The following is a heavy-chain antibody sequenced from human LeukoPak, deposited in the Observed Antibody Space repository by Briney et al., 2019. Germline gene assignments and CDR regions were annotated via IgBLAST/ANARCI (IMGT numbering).Heavy chain of an antibody. Sequence: GGSLRLSCAASGFTFDDYAMQWVRQAPGKGLEWVSGISWNSGSIGYADSVKGRFTISRDNAKNSLYLQMNSLRAEDTALYYCAKDILWFGESSGFDYWGPGTLLTVSS. CDR1: GFTFDDYA. V-gene: IGHV3-9*01. D-gene: IGHD3-10*01. J-gene: IGHJ4*02. CDR3: AKDILWFGESSGFDY. CDR2: ISWNSGSI.